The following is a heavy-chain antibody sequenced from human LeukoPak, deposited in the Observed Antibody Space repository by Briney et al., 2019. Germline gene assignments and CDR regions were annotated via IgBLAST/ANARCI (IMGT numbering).Heavy chain of an antibody. CDR3: ARKVPAAPFDY. J-gene: IGHJ4*02. CDR1: GYTFTGYY. CDR2: INPNSGGT. V-gene: IGHV1-2*02. Sequence: RASAKVSCKASGYTFTGYYMHWVRQAPGQGLEWLGWINPNSGGTNYAQKFQGRVTMTRDTSISTAYMELSRLRSDDTAVYYCARKVPAAPFDYWGQGTLVTVSS. D-gene: IGHD2-2*01.